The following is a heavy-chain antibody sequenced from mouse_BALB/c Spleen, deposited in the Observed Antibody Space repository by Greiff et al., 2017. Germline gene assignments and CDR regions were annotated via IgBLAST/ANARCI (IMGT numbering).Heavy chain of an antibody. V-gene: IGHV5-6-4*01. J-gene: IGHJ3*01. CDR1: GFTFSSYT. CDR2: ISSGGSYT. D-gene: IGHD2-1*01. Sequence: EVKVVESGGGLVKPGGSLKLSCAASGFTFSSYTMSWVRQTPEKRLEWVATISSGGSYTYYPDSVKGRFTISRDNAKNTLYLQMSSLKSEDTAMYYCTNLYGNPFAYWGQGTLVTVSA. CDR3: TNLYGNPFAY.